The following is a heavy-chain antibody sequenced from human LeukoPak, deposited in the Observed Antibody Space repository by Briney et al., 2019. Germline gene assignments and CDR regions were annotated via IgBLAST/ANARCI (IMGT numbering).Heavy chain of an antibody. D-gene: IGHD3-9*01. V-gene: IGHV3-48*02. Sequence: GGSLCCKGSGSGFPCSSYNLGRDRQAPGKGLEWVSYIRSSSSTMYYADSVKGRFTISRDNAKSSLYLKMCSVREEETAVYYCARASAYNRGAQDYDIYYWGQGTLVTVSS. J-gene: IGHJ4*02. CDR1: GFPCSSYN. CDR3: ARASAYNRGAQDYDIYY. CDR2: IRSSSSTM.